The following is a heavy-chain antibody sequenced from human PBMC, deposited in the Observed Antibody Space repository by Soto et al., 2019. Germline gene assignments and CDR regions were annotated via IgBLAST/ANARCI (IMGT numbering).Heavy chain of an antibody. CDR2: IYYSGST. CDR3: ARQSGTLDILTGYYNAASALDY. CDR1: GGSISSYY. Sequence: SETLSLTCTVSGGSISSYYWSWIRQPPGKGLEWIGYIYYSGSTNYNPSLKSRVTISVDTSKNQFSLKLSSVTAADTAVYYCARQSGTLDILTGYYNAASALDYWGQGTLVTVSS. V-gene: IGHV4-59*08. J-gene: IGHJ4*02. D-gene: IGHD3-9*01.